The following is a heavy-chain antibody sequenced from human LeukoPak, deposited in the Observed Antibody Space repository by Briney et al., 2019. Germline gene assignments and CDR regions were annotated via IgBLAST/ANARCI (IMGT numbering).Heavy chain of an antibody. D-gene: IGHD4-11*01. CDR3: ARVEGLHPLWIDP. Sequence: SETLSLTCTVSGGSISSSSYYWGWIRQPPGKGLEWIGSIYYNGSTYYNPSLKSRVTISVDTSKNQFSLKLSSVTAADTAVYYCARVEGLHPLWIDPWGQGTLVTVSS. V-gene: IGHV4-39*07. J-gene: IGHJ5*02. CDR2: IYYNGST. CDR1: GGSISSSSYY.